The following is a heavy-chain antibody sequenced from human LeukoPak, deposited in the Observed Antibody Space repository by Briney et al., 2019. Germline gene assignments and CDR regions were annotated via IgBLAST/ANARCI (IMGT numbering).Heavy chain of an antibody. CDR1: GGSISSSSYY. CDR2: IYYSGST. D-gene: IGHD2-2*01. Sequence: PSETLSLTCTVSGGSISSSSYYWGWIRQPPGKGLEWIGSIYYSGSTYYNPSLKGRVTISVDTSKNQFSLKLSSVTAADTAVYYCARHPRCGSSTSCYLSSFDYWGQGTLVTVSS. J-gene: IGHJ4*02. V-gene: IGHV4-39*01. CDR3: ARHPRCGSSTSCYLSSFDY.